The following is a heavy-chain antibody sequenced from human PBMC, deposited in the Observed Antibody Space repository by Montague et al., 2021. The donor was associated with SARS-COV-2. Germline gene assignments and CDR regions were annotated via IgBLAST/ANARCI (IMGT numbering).Heavy chain of an antibody. D-gene: IGHD3-16*02. CDR2: VYYSGST. CDR1: GDSIRSSGYY. CDR3: ARLGFVELWLNLGWFDP. Sequence: SETLSLTCSVSGDSIRSSGYYWCWIRQPPGKGLEWIGTVYYSGSTNYNPSLKSRVTMPVDTSKNQFSLELRSVTAADTAVYYCARLGFVELWLNLGWFDPWGQGTLVTVSS. V-gene: IGHV4-39*01. J-gene: IGHJ5*02.